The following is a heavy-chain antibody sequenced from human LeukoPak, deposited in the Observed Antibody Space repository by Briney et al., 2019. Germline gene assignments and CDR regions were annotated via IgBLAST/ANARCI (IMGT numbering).Heavy chain of an antibody. D-gene: IGHD2-15*01. V-gene: IGHV1-46*01. CDR3: ARVPRYCSGGSCYQPLGY. CDR1: GYTFTSYY. CDR2: INPSGGST. Sequence: GASVKVSCKASGYTFTSYYMHWVRQAPGQGLEWMGIINPSGGSTSYAQKFQGRVTMTRDMSTSTVYMELSSLRSEDTAVYYCARVPRYCSGGSCYQPLGYWGQGTLVTVSS. J-gene: IGHJ4*02.